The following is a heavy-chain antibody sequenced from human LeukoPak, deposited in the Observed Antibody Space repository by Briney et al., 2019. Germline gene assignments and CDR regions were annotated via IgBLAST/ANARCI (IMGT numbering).Heavy chain of an antibody. V-gene: IGHV3-21*01. CDR3: ASWSDSSGYFDY. CDR1: GFTFSSYS. J-gene: IGHJ4*02. CDR2: ISSSSSYI. D-gene: IGHD3-22*01. Sequence: GGSPRLSCAASGFTFSSYSMSWVRQAPGKGLEWVSSISSSSSYIYYADSVKGRFTISRDNAKNSLYLQMNSLRAEDTAVYYCASWSDSSGYFDYWGQGTLVTVSS.